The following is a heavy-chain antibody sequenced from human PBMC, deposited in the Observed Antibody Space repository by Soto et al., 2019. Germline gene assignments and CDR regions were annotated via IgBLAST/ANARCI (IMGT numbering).Heavy chain of an antibody. V-gene: IGHV4-31*03. CDR2: IYYSGSS. J-gene: IGHJ6*02. CDR3: ARDSGVAVGSTRYYYGMDV. Sequence: PSETLSLTCTVSGGSISSANYYWSWIRQHPGKGLEWIGHIYYSGSSYYNPSLQSRVTISVDTSKNQFSLQLSSVTVADTAVYYCARDSGVAVGSTRYYYGMDVWGQGTTGTVAS. CDR1: GGSISSANYY. D-gene: IGHD2-15*01.